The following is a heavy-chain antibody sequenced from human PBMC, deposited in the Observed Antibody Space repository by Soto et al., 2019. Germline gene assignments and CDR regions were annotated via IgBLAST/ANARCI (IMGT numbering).Heavy chain of an antibody. CDR2: ISYDGSNK. Sequence: QVQLVESGGGVVQPGRSLRLSCAASGFTFSSYAMHWVRQAPGKGLEWVAVISYDGSNKYYADSVKGRFTISRDNSKNTLYLQMNSLRAEDTAVYYCARDRAAAPYYYYGMDVWGQVTTVTVSS. D-gene: IGHD6-13*01. V-gene: IGHV3-30-3*01. CDR1: GFTFSSYA. CDR3: ARDRAAAPYYYYGMDV. J-gene: IGHJ6*02.